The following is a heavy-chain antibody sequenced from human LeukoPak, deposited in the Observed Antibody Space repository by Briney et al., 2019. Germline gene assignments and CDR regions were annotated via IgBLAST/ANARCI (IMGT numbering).Heavy chain of an antibody. CDR2: IKHNGSAQ. CDR1: GFTFSYYC. CDR3: ARGADCRTTSCYADNTRNNWFDP. V-gene: IGHV3-7*01. D-gene: IGHD2-2*01. Sequence: GGSLRLSCSASGFTFSYYCMTWVRQAPGKGLEWVANIKHNGSAQYNVYSVKGRFTNSRDNAQKALYLQMIRLRVEDTAVYYCARGADCRTTSCYADNTRNNWFDPWGQGTLVTVSS. J-gene: IGHJ5*02.